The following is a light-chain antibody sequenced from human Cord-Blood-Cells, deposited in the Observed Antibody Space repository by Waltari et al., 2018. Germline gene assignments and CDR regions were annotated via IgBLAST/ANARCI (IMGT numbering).Light chain of an antibody. J-gene: IGKJ1*01. CDR1: QSLLHSNGYNY. CDR2: LGS. V-gene: IGKV2-28*01. CDR3: MQALQTPRT. Sequence: DIVMPQTPLSLHVTPGEPASISCRSSQSLLHSNGYNYLDWYLQKPGQSPQLLIYLGSNRASGVPDRFSGSGSGTDFTLKISRVEAEDVGVYYCMQALQTPRTFGQGTKVEIK.